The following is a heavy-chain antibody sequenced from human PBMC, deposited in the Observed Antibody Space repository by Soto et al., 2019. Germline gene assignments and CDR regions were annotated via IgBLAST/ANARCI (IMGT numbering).Heavy chain of an antibody. J-gene: IGHJ6*02. CDR3: AKYYDFWSGYLPGYGMDV. CDR2: ISGSGGST. CDR1: GFTFSSYA. D-gene: IGHD3-3*01. V-gene: IGHV3-23*01. Sequence: GGSLRLSCAASGFTFSSYAMSWVRQAPGKGLEWVSAISGSGGSTYYADSVKGRFTISRDNSKNTLYLQMNSLRAEDTAVYYCAKYYDFWSGYLPGYGMDVWGQGTTVTVSS.